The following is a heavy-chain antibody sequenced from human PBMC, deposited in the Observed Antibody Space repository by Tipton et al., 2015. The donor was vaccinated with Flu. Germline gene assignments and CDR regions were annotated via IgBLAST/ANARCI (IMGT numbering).Heavy chain of an antibody. CDR1: GFTFSSYE. Sequence: GSLRLSCAASGFTFSSYEMNWVRQAPGKGLEWVSYISSSGNTISYADSVRGRFTISRDNTKKSLSLQLSSLRAEDTANYYCATLTGDDYWGQGILVTVSS. CDR2: ISSSGNTI. D-gene: IGHD7-27*01. J-gene: IGHJ4*02. V-gene: IGHV3-48*03. CDR3: ATLTGDDY.